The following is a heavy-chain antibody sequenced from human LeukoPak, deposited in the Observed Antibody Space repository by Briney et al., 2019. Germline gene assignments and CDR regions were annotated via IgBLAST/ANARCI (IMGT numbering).Heavy chain of an antibody. CDR1: GGSISIYY. V-gene: IGHV4-59*01. CDR2: IYYSGST. J-gene: IGHJ6*02. CDR3: AGRTTVYYGMDV. Sequence: SETLSLTCTVSGGSISIYYWSGIRQPPGKGLECIGYIYYSGSTNCNASLKSRVTISVDASKNQCSLKLSSVTTADTAVYYCAGRTTVYYGMDVWGQGTTVTVSS. D-gene: IGHD4-11*01.